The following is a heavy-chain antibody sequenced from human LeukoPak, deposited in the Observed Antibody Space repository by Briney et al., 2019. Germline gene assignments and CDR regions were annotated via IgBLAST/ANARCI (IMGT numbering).Heavy chain of an antibody. CDR3: ARDSSGWD. J-gene: IGHJ4*02. CDR2: ISSNSSDR. Sequence: PGGSLRLSCTASGFTFSSYTMNWVRQPPGQGLERVSSISSNSSDRNYAHSLLGRFTISRDNAKNSVYLQMNRLRAEDTAVYYCARDSSGWDWGQGNLVTVSS. V-gene: IGHV3-21*01. D-gene: IGHD6-19*01. CDR1: GFTFSSYT.